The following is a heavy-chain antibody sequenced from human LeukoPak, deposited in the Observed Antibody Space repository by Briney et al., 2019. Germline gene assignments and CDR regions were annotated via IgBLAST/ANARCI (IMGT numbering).Heavy chain of an antibody. J-gene: IGHJ4*02. CDR1: GGSISSYY. CDR2: IYYSGST. CDR3: ARGRYYDSSGLLPLDY. Sequence: PSETLSLTCTVSGGSISSYYWSWIRQPPGKGLEWIGYIYYSGSTNYNPSLKSRVTISVDTSKNQFSLKLSSVTAADTAVYYCARGRYYDSSGLLPLDYWGQGTLVTVSS. V-gene: IGHV4-59*08. D-gene: IGHD3-22*01.